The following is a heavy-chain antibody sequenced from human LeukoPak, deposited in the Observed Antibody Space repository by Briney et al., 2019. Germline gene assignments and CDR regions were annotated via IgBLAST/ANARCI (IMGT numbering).Heavy chain of an antibody. CDR2: ISYDGSNK. J-gene: IGHJ4*02. D-gene: IGHD2-8*02. CDR3: ARDSSPPGVYSTGPDDF. CDR1: GFTFSSYG. V-gene: IGHV3-30*03. Sequence: PGGSLRLSCAAFGFTFSSYGMHWVRQAPGKGLEWVAVISYDGSNKYYADSVKGRFTISRDNSKNTLSLQMNSLRAEDTAVYFCARDSSPPGVYSTGPDDFWGQGTVVTVSS.